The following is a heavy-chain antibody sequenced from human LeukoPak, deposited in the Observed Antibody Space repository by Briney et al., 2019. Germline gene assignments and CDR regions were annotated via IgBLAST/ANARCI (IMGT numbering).Heavy chain of an antibody. Sequence: PSETLSLTCTVSGYSISSGYYWGWIRQPPGKGLEWIGSIYHSGSTYYNPSLKSRVTISVDTSKNQFSLKLSSETAADTAVYYCARVLAILPKLDYWGQGTLVTVSS. D-gene: IGHD5-18*01. CDR2: IYHSGST. V-gene: IGHV4-38-2*02. CDR1: GYSISSGYY. J-gene: IGHJ4*02. CDR3: ARVLAILPKLDY.